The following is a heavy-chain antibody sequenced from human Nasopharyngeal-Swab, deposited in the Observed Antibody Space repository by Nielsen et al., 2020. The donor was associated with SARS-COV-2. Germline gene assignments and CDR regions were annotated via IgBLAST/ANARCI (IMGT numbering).Heavy chain of an antibody. Sequence: ASVKVSCKVSGHTLSEVSVHWVRQAPGKGLEWMGGFDPEDTETIYAQKFQGRVTMTTDTSTSTAYMELGNLRSDDTAVYYCHVDRVSGSEDSYYFHAMDVWGQGTTVTVSS. D-gene: IGHD6-19*01. CDR2: FDPEDTET. V-gene: IGHV1-24*01. CDR1: GHTLSEVS. CDR3: HVDRVSGSEDSYYFHAMDV. J-gene: IGHJ6*02.